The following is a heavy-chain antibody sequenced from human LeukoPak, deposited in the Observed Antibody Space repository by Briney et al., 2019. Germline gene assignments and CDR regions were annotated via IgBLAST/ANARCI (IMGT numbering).Heavy chain of an antibody. CDR2: ITASGDTT. V-gene: IGHV3-23*01. D-gene: IGHD4/OR15-4a*01. CDR1: GFTFSNYA. CDR3: ADSNYWYPVDY. J-gene: IGHJ4*02. Sequence: GRSLRLSCAASGFTFSNYAVHWVRQAPGKGLEWVSSITASGDTTYYADSVKGRFTISRDNSKNTLYLQMNSLRAEDTAIYYCADSNYWYPVDYWGQGTLVTVSS.